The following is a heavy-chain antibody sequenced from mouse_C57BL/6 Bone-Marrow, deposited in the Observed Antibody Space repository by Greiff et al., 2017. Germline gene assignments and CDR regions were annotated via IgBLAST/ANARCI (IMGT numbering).Heavy chain of an antibody. CDR2: IYPRSGNT. CDR1: GYTFTSYG. V-gene: IGHV1-81*01. Sequence: QVQLQQSGAELARPGASVKLSCKASGYTFTSYGISWVKQRTGQGLEWIGEIYPRSGNTYYNEKFKGKATLTADKSSSTAYMELRSLTSEDSAINFCARHLLFFYYYAMDYWGQGTSVTVSS. J-gene: IGHJ4*01. D-gene: IGHD6-2*01. CDR3: ARHLLFFYYYAMDY.